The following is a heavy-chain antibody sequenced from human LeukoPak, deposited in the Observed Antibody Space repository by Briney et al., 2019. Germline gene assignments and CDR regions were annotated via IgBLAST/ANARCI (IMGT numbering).Heavy chain of an antibody. CDR3: ARGRPHYDFWSGYYTSVDY. J-gene: IGHJ4*02. V-gene: IGHV1-8*03. CDR2: MNPNSGNT. D-gene: IGHD3-3*01. CDR1: GYTFTSYD. Sequence: ASVKVSCKASGYTFTSYDINWVRQATGQGREWMGWMNPNSGNTGYAQKFQGRVTITRNTSISTAYMELSSLRSEDTAVYYCARGRPHYDFWSGYYTSVDYWGQGTLVTVSS.